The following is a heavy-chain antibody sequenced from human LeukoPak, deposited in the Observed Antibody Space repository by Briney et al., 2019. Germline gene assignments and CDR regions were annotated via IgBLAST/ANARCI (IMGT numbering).Heavy chain of an antibody. J-gene: IGHJ4*02. CDR1: GFTFSNYA. Sequence: PGGSLRLSCAASGFTFSNYAMHWVRQAPGKGLEWVAVISYHGSNTYYADSVKGRFTISRDNSKNTLFLQMNSLRTEDTAVYYCASEVPLYGSRTYYDDYWGQGTLVTVSS. D-gene: IGHD3-10*01. CDR2: ISYHGSNT. V-gene: IGHV3-30-3*01. CDR3: ASEVPLYGSRTYYDDY.